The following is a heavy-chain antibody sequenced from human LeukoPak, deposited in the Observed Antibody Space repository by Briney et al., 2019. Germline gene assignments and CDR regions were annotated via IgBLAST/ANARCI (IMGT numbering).Heavy chain of an antibody. D-gene: IGHD3-22*01. V-gene: IGHV4-31*03. CDR2: IYYSGST. CDR3: ARVGYDSSGYYLNDAFDI. Sequence: PSETLSLNCTVSGGSISSGGYYWSWIRQHPGKGLEWIGYIYYSGSTYYNPSLKSRVTISVDTSKNQFSLKLSSVTAADTAVYYCARVGYDSSGYYLNDAFDIWGQGTMVTVSS. J-gene: IGHJ3*02. CDR1: GGSISSGGYY.